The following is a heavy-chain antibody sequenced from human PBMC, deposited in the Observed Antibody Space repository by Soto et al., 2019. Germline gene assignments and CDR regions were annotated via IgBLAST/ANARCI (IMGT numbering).Heavy chain of an antibody. CDR1: GFTFSSSA. D-gene: IGHD3-10*01. Sequence: QMQLVQSGPEVKKPGTSVKVSCKASGFTFSSSAVRWVRQARGQRLEWMGWIVVDSGNTNYAQKFQERVTITRDMSTSTAYMELRSLRSEDTAVYYCAADNLSGTGHYWGQGTLVTVSS. J-gene: IGHJ4*02. V-gene: IGHV1-58*01. CDR2: IVVDSGNT. CDR3: AADNLSGTGHY.